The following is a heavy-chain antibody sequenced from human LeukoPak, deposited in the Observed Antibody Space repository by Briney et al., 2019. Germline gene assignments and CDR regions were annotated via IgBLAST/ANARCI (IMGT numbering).Heavy chain of an antibody. D-gene: IGHD6-13*01. CDR1: GGSISSYY. CDR2: IYYSGST. Sequence: SETLSLTCTVSGGSISSYYWSWIRQPPGKGLEWIGYIYYSGSTNYNPSLKSRVTISVDTSKNQFSLKLSSVTAADTAVYYCARDRGIAAAPRYYYYGMDVWGQGTTVTVSS. CDR3: ARDRGIAAAPRYYYYGMDV. V-gene: IGHV4-59*01. J-gene: IGHJ6*02.